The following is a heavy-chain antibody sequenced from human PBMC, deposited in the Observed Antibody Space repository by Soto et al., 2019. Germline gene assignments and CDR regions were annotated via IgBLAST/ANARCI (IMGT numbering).Heavy chain of an antibody. CDR1: GFTFSSYA. CDR2: ISGSGGSP. CDR3: AKGGLKVTAEYFQH. Sequence: EVQLLESGGGLVQPGGSLRLSCAASGFTFSSYAMSWVRQAPGKGLEWVSAISGSGGSPYYADSVKGRFTISRDNSKNTLYLQKNSLRAEDTAVYYCAKGGLKVTAEYFQHWGQGTLVTGSS. V-gene: IGHV3-23*01. D-gene: IGHD2-21*02. J-gene: IGHJ1*01.